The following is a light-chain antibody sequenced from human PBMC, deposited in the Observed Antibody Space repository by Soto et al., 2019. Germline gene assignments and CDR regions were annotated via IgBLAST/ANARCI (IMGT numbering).Light chain of an antibody. Sequence: QSALTQPPSASGSPGEAVTISCTGTSTDVGGYNYVSWYQRHPGKAPKLIIYEVNKRPSGVPDRFSGSKSGNTASLTVSGLQAEDEADYYCSSYLNNNSVVFGTGTKLTVL. V-gene: IGLV2-8*01. CDR2: EVN. CDR3: SSYLNNNSVV. J-gene: IGLJ1*01. CDR1: STDVGGYNY.